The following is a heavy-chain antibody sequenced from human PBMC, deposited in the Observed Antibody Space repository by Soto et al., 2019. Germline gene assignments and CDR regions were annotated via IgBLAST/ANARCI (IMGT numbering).Heavy chain of an antibody. CDR3: AKDRDQPPGTAISGFDP. CDR2: ISGSGGST. J-gene: IGHJ5*02. CDR1: GFTFSSYA. D-gene: IGHD2-21*02. V-gene: IGHV3-23*01. Sequence: GGSLRLSCAASGFTFSSYAMSWVRQAPGKGLEWVSAISGSGGSTYYADSVKGRFTISRDNSKNTLYLQMNSLRAEDTAVYYCAKDRDQPPGTAISGFDPWGQGTLVTVSS.